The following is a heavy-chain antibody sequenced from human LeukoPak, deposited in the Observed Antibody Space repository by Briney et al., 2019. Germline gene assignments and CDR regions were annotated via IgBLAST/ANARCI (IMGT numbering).Heavy chain of an antibody. V-gene: IGHV1-18*01. D-gene: IGHD6-19*01. CDR2: ISAHNGIT. CDR1: GYTFSSYG. CDR3: ARDRSGSGYFRY. Sequence: GASATVSCKASGYTFSSYGISWVRQAPGQGLEWMGWISAHNGITKYAEKVQDRVTLTTDTSTLTAYMELRSLTSDDTAVYYCARDRSGSGYFRYWGQGTLLTVSS. J-gene: IGHJ4*02.